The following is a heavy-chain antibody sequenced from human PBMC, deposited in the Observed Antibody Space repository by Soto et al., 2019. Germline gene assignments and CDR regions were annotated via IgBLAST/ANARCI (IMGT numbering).Heavy chain of an antibody. CDR2: IIPIFGTA. Sequence: QVQLVQSGAEVKKPGSSVKVSCKASGGTFSSYAISWVRQAPGQGLEWMEGIIPIFGTANYAQKFQGRVTITADESTSTAYMELSSLRSEDTAVYYCARSPVEGDTAMVNFDYWGQGTLVTVSS. CDR3: ARSPVEGDTAMVNFDY. J-gene: IGHJ4*02. D-gene: IGHD5-18*01. V-gene: IGHV1-69*01. CDR1: GGTFSSYA.